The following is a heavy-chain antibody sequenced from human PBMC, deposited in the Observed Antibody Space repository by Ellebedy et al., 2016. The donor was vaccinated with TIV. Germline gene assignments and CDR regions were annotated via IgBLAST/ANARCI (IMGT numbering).Heavy chain of an antibody. Sequence: GESLKISCAASGFTFSSYAMSWVRQAPGKGLEWVSAIGGRGRSTYYADSVKGRFTISRDNSKSTLDLQMSSLRAEDTAVYYCAKDRTPGDGYWVFDFWGQGTLVTVST. CDR1: GFTFSSYA. CDR3: AKDRTPGDGYWVFDF. D-gene: IGHD5-18*01. J-gene: IGHJ4*02. CDR2: IGGRGRST. V-gene: IGHV3-23*01.